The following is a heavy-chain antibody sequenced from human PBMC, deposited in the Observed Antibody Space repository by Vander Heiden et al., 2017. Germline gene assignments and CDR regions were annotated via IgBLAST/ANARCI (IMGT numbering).Heavy chain of an antibody. CDR2: ISGSGDIT. Sequence: EVQLLESGGGLVQPGGSLRLSCAASGFTFSSYAMGWVRQAPGKGLGWVSAISGSGDITYYADSVKGRFTISRDNSKNTLYLQMNSLRAEDTAVYYCAKDPVERLEWLPFDYWGQGTLVTVSS. D-gene: IGHD3-3*01. J-gene: IGHJ4*02. V-gene: IGHV3-23*01. CDR1: GFTFSSYA. CDR3: AKDPVERLEWLPFDY.